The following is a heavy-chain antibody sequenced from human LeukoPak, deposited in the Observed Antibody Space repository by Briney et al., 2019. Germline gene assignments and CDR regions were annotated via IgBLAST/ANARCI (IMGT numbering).Heavy chain of an antibody. CDR1: GGSFSGYY. Sequence: SETLSLTCAVYGGSFSGYYWSWIRQPPGKGLEWIGEINHSGSTNYNPSLKSRVTILVDTSKNQFSLKLSSVTAADTAVYYCARQGGRYFDWLLTYFDYWGQGTLVTVSS. CDR2: INHSGST. D-gene: IGHD3-9*01. J-gene: IGHJ4*02. V-gene: IGHV4-34*01. CDR3: ARQGGRYFDWLLTYFDY.